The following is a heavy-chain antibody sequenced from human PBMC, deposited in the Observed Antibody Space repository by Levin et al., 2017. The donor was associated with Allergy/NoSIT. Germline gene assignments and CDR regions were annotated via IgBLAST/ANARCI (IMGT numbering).Heavy chain of an antibody. Sequence: SQTLSLTCAVYGGSFSGYYWSWIRQPPGKGLEWIGEISHSGSTNYNPSLKSRVTISVDTSKNQFSLRLRSVTAADTAVYHCARKQIAISGVVVQRRYHFDHWGQGTLVTVSS. CDR2: ISHSGST. J-gene: IGHJ4*02. CDR3: ARKQIAISGVVVQRRYHFDH. D-gene: IGHD3-3*01. V-gene: IGHV4-34*01. CDR1: GGSFSGYY.